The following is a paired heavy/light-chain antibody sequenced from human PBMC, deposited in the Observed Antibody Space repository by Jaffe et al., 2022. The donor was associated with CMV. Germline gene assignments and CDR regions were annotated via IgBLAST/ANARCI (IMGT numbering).Heavy chain of an antibody. CDR3: ASPRPHYDYVWGSYRYKGEYFQH. CDR2: IYYSGST. V-gene: IGHV4-39*01. D-gene: IGHD3-16*02. Sequence: QLQLQESGPGLVKPSETLSLTCTVSGGSISSSSYYWGWIRQPPGKGLEWIGSIYYSGSTYYNPSLKSRVTISVDTSKNQFSLKLSSVTAADTAVYYCASPRPHYDYVWGSYRYKGEYFQHWGQGTLVTVSS. CDR1: GGSISSSSYY. J-gene: IGHJ1*01.
Light chain of an antibody. Sequence: QSALTQPASVSGSPGQSITISCTGTSSDVGGYNYVSWYQQHPGKAPKLMIYDVSNRPSGVSNRFSGSKSGNTASLTISGLQAEDEADYYCSSYTSSSTLHVFGTGTKVTVL. CDR3: SSYTSSSTLHV. J-gene: IGLJ1*01. CDR2: DVS. CDR1: SSDVGGYNY. V-gene: IGLV2-14*03.